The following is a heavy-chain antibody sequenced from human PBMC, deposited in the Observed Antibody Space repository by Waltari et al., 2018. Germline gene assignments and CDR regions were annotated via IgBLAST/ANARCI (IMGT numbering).Heavy chain of an antibody. D-gene: IGHD3-10*01. CDR2: INPNNGGT. CDR1: GYAFNDDY. Sequence: QVQLVQSGAEVKKPGASVKVSCQASGYAFNDDYIHWARQAPGQGREWMGRINPNNGGTNDAQKFQGRVTMTRDTSISKAYMDLTRLTSDETAVYYCAKAGSPSFWGPGTLVTVSS. V-gene: IGHV1-2*06. CDR3: AKAGSPSF. J-gene: IGHJ4*02.